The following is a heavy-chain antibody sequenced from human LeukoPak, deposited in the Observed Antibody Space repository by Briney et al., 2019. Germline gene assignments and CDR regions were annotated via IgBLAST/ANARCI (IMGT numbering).Heavy chain of an antibody. CDR3: ARDEWNYYWFDP. Sequence: SETLSLTCTVSGGSISSSSYYWGWIRQPPGKGLEWIGSIYYSGSTYYNPSLKSRVTISVDTSKNQFSLKLSSVTAADTAVYYSARDEWNYYWFDPWGQGTLVTVSS. J-gene: IGHJ5*02. CDR1: GGSISSSSYY. V-gene: IGHV4-39*07. CDR2: IYYSGST. D-gene: IGHD1-7*01.